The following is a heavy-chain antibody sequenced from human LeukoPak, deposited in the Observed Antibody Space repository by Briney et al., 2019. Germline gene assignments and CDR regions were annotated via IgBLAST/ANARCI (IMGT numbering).Heavy chain of an antibody. J-gene: IGHJ4*02. V-gene: IGHV3-23*01. Sequence: GGSLRLSCAASGFTLTNYAMSWVRQTPGKGLEWVSAISASDGGTYYADSVKGRFTISRDISRGTLYLQMNSLRAEDTAIYYCARETGYGGNSDYWGQGTLVTVSS. CDR1: GFTLTNYA. CDR2: ISASDGGT. D-gene: IGHD4-23*01. CDR3: ARETGYGGNSDY.